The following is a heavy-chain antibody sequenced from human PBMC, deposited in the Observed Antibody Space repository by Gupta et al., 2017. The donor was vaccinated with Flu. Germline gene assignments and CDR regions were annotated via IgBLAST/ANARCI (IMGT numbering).Heavy chain of an antibody. CDR1: GVSITSDGYY. Sequence: QVQLQESGPGLVKPSQTLSLTCSVSGVSITSDGYYWTWIRQHPGKGLEWIGYVYYSGTTYYIPSLRSRLTLSLDTSQNQFSLHLTSVTPADTAVYYCASGHGYNYAFGDWGLGTLVTVSS. D-gene: IGHD5-12*01. CDR2: VYYSGTT. CDR3: ASGHGYNYAFGD. J-gene: IGHJ4*02. V-gene: IGHV4-31*03.